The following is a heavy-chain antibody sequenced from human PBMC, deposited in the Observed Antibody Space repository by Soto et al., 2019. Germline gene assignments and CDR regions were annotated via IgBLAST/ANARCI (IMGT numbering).Heavy chain of an antibody. D-gene: IGHD1-20*01. J-gene: IGHJ5*02. CDR2: IYYTGST. V-gene: IGHV4-30-4*01. CDR1: GDSISSSNHY. Sequence: PSETLSLTCTVSGDSISSSNHYWAWIRQPPGKGLEYIGYIYYTGSTYYNPSLKSRVTISLDASKNQFSLKLSSVTAADTAVYYCARDLYNWNDDKWFDPWGQGTLVTVSS. CDR3: ARDLYNWNDDKWFDP.